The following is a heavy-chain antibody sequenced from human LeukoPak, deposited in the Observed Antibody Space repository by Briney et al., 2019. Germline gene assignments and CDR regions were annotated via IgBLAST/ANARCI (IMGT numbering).Heavy chain of an antibody. CDR3: AREVDRYYDSSGSLVGYFFDY. V-gene: IGHV4-30-4*01. Sequence: PSQTLSLTCTVSGGSISSGDYYWSWIRQPPGKGLEWIGYIYYSGSTYYNPSLKSRVTISVDTSKNQFSLKLSSVTAADTAVYYCAREVDRYYDSSGSLVGYFFDYWGQGTLVTVSS. CDR2: IYYSGST. D-gene: IGHD3-22*01. CDR1: GGSISSGDYY. J-gene: IGHJ4*02.